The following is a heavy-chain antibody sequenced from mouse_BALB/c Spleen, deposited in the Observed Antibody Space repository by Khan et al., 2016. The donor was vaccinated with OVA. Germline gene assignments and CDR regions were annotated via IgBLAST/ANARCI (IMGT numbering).Heavy chain of an antibody. CDR2: IWAGGSK. V-gene: IGHV2-9*02. Sequence: QVQLKESGPGLVAPSQSLSITCTVSGFSLTSYGVHWVRQPPGKGLEWLGVIWAGGSKNYYSAIMSSLSISKDNSKSQVFLKMNRLQTDDTAMYYCARLEDKWGQGTTLTVSA. CDR1: GFSLTSYG. CDR3: ARLEDK. J-gene: IGHJ2*01.